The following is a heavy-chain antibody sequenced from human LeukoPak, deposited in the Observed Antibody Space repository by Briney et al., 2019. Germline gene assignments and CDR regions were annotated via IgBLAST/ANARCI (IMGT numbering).Heavy chain of an antibody. D-gene: IGHD6-13*01. CDR3: ARDRPYSSSRYYYYGMDV. CDR2: IIPILGIA. J-gene: IGHJ6*02. CDR1: GGTFSSYA. V-gene: IGHV1-69*04. Sequence: SVKVSCKASGGTFSSYAISWVRQAPGQGLEWMGRIIPILGIANYAQKFQGRVTITADKPTSTAYMELSSLRSEDTAVYYCARDRPYSSSRYYYYGMDVWGQGTTVTVSS.